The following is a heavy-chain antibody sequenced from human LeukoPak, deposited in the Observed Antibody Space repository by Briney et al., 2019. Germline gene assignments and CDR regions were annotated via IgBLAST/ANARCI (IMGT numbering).Heavy chain of an antibody. CDR1: GFTVSSNY. CDR2: IYSGGST. CDR3: ARDPGLMDVRGAFDI. D-gene: IGHD2-8*01. Sequence: PGGSLRLSCAASGFTVSSNYMSWVRQAPGKGLEWVSVIYSGGSTYYVDSVKGRFTISRDNSKNTLYLQMNSLRAEDTAVYYCARDPGLMDVRGAFDIWGQGTMVTVSS. J-gene: IGHJ3*02. V-gene: IGHV3-53*01.